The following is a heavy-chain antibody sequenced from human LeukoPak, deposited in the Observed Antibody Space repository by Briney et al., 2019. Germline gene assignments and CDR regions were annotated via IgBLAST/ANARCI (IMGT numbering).Heavy chain of an antibody. J-gene: IGHJ6*03. V-gene: IGHV3-53*01. CDR3: ARDAAVQQLGYYYYYMDV. Sequence: PGGSLRLSCAASGFTVSSNYMSWVRQAPGKGLEWVSVIYSGGSTYYADSVKGRFTISRDNAKNSLYLQMNSLRAEDTAVYYCARDAAVQQLGYYYYYMDVWGKGTTVTVSS. CDR2: IYSGGST. D-gene: IGHD6-13*01. CDR1: GFTVSSNY.